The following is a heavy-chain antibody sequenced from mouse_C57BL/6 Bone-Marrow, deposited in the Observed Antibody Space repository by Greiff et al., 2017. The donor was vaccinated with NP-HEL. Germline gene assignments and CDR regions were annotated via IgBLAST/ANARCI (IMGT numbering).Heavy chain of an antibody. CDR1: GYTFTSYW. J-gene: IGHJ2*01. V-gene: IGHV1-64*01. CDR3: ARKIDCLYYFDY. CDR2: IHPNSGST. Sequence: QVQLKQPGAELVKPGASVKLSCKASGYTFTSYWMHWVKQRPGQGLEWIGMIHPNSGSTNYNEKFKSKATLTVDKSSSTAYMQLSSLTSEDSAVYYCARKIDCLYYFDYWGQGTTLTVSS. D-gene: IGHD6-1*01.